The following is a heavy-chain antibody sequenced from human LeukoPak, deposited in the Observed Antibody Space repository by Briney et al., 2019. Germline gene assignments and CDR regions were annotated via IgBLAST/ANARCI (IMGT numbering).Heavy chain of an antibody. Sequence: SETLSLTCTVSGGSISSYYWSWIRQPPGKGLEWIGYIYYSGSTNYNPSLKSRVTISVDTSKNQFSLKLSSVTAADTAVYYCARQPGYYASVDYWGQGTLVTVSS. CDR2: IYYSGST. V-gene: IGHV4-59*01. D-gene: IGHD3-3*01. CDR3: ARQPGYYASVDY. CDR1: GGSISSYY. J-gene: IGHJ4*02.